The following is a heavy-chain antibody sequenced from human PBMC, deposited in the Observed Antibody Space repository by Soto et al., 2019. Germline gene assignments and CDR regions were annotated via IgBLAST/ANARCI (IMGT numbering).Heavy chain of an antibody. Sequence: SVKVSCKASGYIFTSAYIHWVRQAPGQGLEWMGIINPSGGRTSYPQRFQGRVTLIRDTSSSTVDMELRDLRSEDTAVYYCARGHRSTWYAVDFWGQGTLVTVSS. D-gene: IGHD6-13*01. J-gene: IGHJ4*02. CDR2: INPSGGRT. CDR1: GYIFTSAY. CDR3: ARGHRSTWYAVDF. V-gene: IGHV1-46*01.